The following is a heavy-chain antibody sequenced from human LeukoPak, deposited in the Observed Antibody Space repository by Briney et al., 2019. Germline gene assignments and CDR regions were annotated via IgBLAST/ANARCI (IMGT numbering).Heavy chain of an antibody. CDR1: GYTFTSYA. CDR3: ARGILESYNQNYYDSSGYYY. D-gene: IGHD3-22*01. Sequence: ASVKVSCKASGYTFTSYAMHWVRQAPGQRLEWMGWINAGNGNTKYSQKFQGRVTITRDTSASTAYMELSSLRSEDTAVYYCARGILESYNQNYYDSSGYYYWGQGTLVTVSS. CDR2: INAGNGNT. J-gene: IGHJ4*02. V-gene: IGHV1-3*01.